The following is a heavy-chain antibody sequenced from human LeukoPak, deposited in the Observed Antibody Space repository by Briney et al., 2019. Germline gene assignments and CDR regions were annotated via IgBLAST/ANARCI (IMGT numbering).Heavy chain of an antibody. CDR3: ARERSIAARPNPSFNMDV. CDR1: GYTFNNYG. J-gene: IGHJ6*02. Sequence: ASVKVSCKASGYTFNNYGISWVRQAPGQGLEWMGWISAYNGNTNYAQKFQGRVTITADESTSTAYMELSSLRFEDTAVYYCARERSIAARPNPSFNMDVWGQGTTVTVSS. CDR2: ISAYNGNT. V-gene: IGHV1-18*01. D-gene: IGHD6-6*01.